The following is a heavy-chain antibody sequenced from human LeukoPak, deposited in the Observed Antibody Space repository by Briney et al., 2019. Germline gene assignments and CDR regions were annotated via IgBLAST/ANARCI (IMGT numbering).Heavy chain of an antibody. Sequence: PSETLSLTCAVSGGSISSSGYSWSWIRQPPGKGLEWIGYIYHSGSTYYNPSLKSRVTISVDRSKNQFSLKLSSVTAADMAVYYCARIWEWFDPWGQGTLVTVSS. CDR1: GGSISSSGYS. CDR2: IYHSGST. CDR3: ARIWEWFDP. V-gene: IGHV4-30-2*01. D-gene: IGHD1-26*01. J-gene: IGHJ5*02.